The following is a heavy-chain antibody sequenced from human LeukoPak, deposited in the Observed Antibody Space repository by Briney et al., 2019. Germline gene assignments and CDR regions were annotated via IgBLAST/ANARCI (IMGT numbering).Heavy chain of an antibody. CDR1: GYTFTSYY. CDR2: INPSGGST. D-gene: IGHD3-3*01. CDR3: ASSHRTDYDFWSGYCGY. J-gene: IGHJ4*02. Sequence: ASVKVSCKASGYTFTSYYMHWVRQAPGQGLEWMGIINPSGGSTSYAQKFQGRVTMTRDTSTSTVYMELSSLRSEDTAVYYCASSHRTDYDFWSGYCGYWGQGTLVTVSS. V-gene: IGHV1-46*01.